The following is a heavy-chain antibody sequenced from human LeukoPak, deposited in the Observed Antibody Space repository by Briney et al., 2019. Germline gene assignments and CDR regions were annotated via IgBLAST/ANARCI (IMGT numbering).Heavy chain of an antibody. D-gene: IGHD3-9*01. J-gene: IGHJ3*01. CDR3: AKGGYFDFEN. CDR1: GFTFSTHG. Sequence: PGGSLRLSCAASGFTFSTHGMQWVRQAPGKGLEWVAGISRSGATYHTDSVKGRFTISRDNSRSTLDLQMNGLRAEDTALYYCAKGGYFDFENWGQGTMVTVSS. CDR2: ISRSGAT. V-gene: IGHV3-23*01.